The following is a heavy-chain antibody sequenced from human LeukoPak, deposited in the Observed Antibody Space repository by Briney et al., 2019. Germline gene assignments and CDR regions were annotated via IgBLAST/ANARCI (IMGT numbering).Heavy chain of an antibody. V-gene: IGHV3-21*01. CDR2: ITSGRSHI. Sequence: GGSLRLSCTASGFTFSSYNMNCVRQTPGQGLEWVSSITSGRSHIFYADSVKGRFTISRDNAKSSLYLQMNSLRAEDTAVYYGARDPYSGSYGADYYYYMDVWGKGTTVTISS. CDR1: GFTFSSYN. CDR3: ARDPYSGSYGADYYYYMDV. D-gene: IGHD1-26*01. J-gene: IGHJ6*03.